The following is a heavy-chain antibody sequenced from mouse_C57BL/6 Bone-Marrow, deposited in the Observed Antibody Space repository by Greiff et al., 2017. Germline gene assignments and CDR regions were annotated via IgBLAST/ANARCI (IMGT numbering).Heavy chain of an antibody. J-gene: IGHJ3*01. Sequence: QVQLQQSGPELVKPGASVKISCKASGYTFTDYYINWVKQRPGQGLEWIGWIFPGSGSTYYNEKFKGKATLTVDKSSITAYMLLSSLTSEDSAVYFCARGDGYYWFAYWGQGTLVTVSA. CDR3: ARGDGYYWFAY. CDR2: IFPGSGST. CDR1: GYTFTDYY. V-gene: IGHV1-75*01. D-gene: IGHD2-3*01.